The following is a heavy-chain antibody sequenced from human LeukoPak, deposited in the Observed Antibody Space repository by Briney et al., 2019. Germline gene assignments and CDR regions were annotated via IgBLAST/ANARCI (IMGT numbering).Heavy chain of an antibody. Sequence: PGGSLRLSCAASGFTFSSYAMSWVRQAPGKGREWVSAISGSGGSTYYADSVKGRFTISRDNSKNTLYLQMNSLRAEDTAVYYWAKSPNYYDSSGYSPSGGGNDYWGQGTLVTVSS. CDR3: AKSPNYYDSSGYSPSGGGNDY. CDR2: ISGSGGST. D-gene: IGHD3-22*01. CDR1: GFTFSSYA. J-gene: IGHJ4*02. V-gene: IGHV3-23*01.